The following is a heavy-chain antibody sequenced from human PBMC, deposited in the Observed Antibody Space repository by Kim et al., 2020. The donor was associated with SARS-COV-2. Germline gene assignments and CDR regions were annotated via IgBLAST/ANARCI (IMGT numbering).Heavy chain of an antibody. V-gene: IGHV3-33*01. D-gene: IGHD3-3*02. CDR3: ARGASILLNYYYYMDI. J-gene: IGHJ6*03. Sequence: GGSLRLSCVASGVTLNHYGMHWVRQAPGKGLEWVAFIWHDGTTKYNADAVQGRFIISRDTSKNTVYLQMNSLRAEDTAMYFCARGASILLNYYYYMDILG. CDR1: GVTLNHYG. CDR2: IWHDGTTK.